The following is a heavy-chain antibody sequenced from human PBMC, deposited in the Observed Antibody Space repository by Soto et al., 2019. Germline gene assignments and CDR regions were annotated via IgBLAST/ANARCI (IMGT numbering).Heavy chain of an antibody. J-gene: IGHJ4*02. Sequence: EVQLLESGGGLVQPGGSLRLSCAASGFTFSSYAMSWVRQAPGKRLERVSVVSGSGATTYYADSVKGRFTISRYNSKNTLYLQMNSLRAEDTDVYYCATEYNDFWSGYASHIDSWGQGTLVSVSS. V-gene: IGHV3-23*01. D-gene: IGHD3-3*01. CDR2: VSGSGATT. CDR1: GFTFSSYA. CDR3: ATEYNDFWSGYASHIDS.